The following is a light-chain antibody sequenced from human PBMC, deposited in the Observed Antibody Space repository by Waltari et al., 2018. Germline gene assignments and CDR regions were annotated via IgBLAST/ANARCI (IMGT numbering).Light chain of an antibody. CDR1: QSLLHSNGYTF. CDR3: MQARQTPWT. Sequence: DIVMTQSPLSLPVSPGEPASISCTSSQSLLHSNGYTFLDWYLQKPGQSPQLLIYLVSNRASGVPDRFSGSGSCTDFTLKISRVEAEDVGVYYCMQARQTPWTFGQGTKVEIK. J-gene: IGKJ1*01. V-gene: IGKV2-28*01. CDR2: LVS.